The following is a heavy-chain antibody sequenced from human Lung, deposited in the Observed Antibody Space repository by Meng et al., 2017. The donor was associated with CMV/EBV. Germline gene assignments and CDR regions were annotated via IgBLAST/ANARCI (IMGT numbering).Heavy chain of an antibody. CDR3: ARDFVVLPAATYFDY. Sequence: ASVXVSXKASGYSFTAYYIHWVRQAPGQGLEWMGWISPNSGGTNYAQRFQGRVTLTRDTSISTVYMELRRLTCDDTAVFFCARDFVVLPAATYFDYWGQGTLVTVSS. CDR2: ISPNSGGT. V-gene: IGHV1-2*02. D-gene: IGHD2-2*01. CDR1: GYSFTAYY. J-gene: IGHJ4*02.